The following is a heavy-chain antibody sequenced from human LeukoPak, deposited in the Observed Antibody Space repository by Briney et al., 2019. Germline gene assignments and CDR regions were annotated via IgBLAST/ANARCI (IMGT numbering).Heavy chain of an antibody. D-gene: IGHD3-3*01. Sequence: GESLKISCKGSGYSFTSYWISWGRQMPGKGLEWMGRIDPSDSYTNYSPSFQGHVTISADKSISTAYLQWSSLKASDTAMYYCARHIGSGYWYFDYWGQGTLVTVSS. CDR3: ARHIGSGYWYFDY. V-gene: IGHV5-10-1*01. J-gene: IGHJ4*02. CDR1: GYSFTSYW. CDR2: IDPSDSYT.